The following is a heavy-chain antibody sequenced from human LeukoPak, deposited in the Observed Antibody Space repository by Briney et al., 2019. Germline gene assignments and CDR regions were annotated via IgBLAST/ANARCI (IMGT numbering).Heavy chain of an antibody. CDR2: MNPNSGNT. Sequence: ASVKVSCKTSGYTFTNYDINWVRQAPGQGLEWMGWMNPNSGNTGYAQKFRGRVTITSHTSISTAYMELRGLRSEDTAVYYCARGGASAAARRFDPWRQGTLVTVSS. V-gene: IGHV1-8*03. D-gene: IGHD6-13*01. J-gene: IGHJ5*02. CDR1: GYTFTNYD. CDR3: ARGGASAAARRFDP.